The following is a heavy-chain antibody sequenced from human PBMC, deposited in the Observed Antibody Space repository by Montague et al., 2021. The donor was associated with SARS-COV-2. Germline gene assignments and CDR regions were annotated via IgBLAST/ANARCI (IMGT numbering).Heavy chain of an antibody. Sequence: SETLSLTCTVSGGSISSSRYSWGWIRQPPGKGLEWIGNIYYSGSTYYNPSLKSRVTISVDTSKNQISLNLSSVTAADTAVYYCARVGREQLVRLSGMDVWGQGTTVTVSS. V-gene: IGHV4-39*07. CDR3: ARVGREQLVRLSGMDV. J-gene: IGHJ6*02. D-gene: IGHD6-13*01. CDR1: GGSISSSRYS. CDR2: IYYSGST.